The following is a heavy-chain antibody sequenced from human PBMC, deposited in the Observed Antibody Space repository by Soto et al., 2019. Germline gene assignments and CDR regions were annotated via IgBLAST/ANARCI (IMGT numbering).Heavy chain of an antibody. CDR2: IKQHGSEK. Sequence: EVQLVESGGGLVQPGGSLRLSCAASGFTFSIHWMSWVRQAPGNGLECVANIKQHGSEKNYVDSVKGRFTISRDNAKNSLCLQMNSLRSEDTAVYFCARDSDYGEDYNHGMAVWGQGTTVTVSS. V-gene: IGHV3-7*01. CDR3: ARDSDYGEDYNHGMAV. D-gene: IGHD4-17*01. J-gene: IGHJ6*02. CDR1: GFTFSIHW.